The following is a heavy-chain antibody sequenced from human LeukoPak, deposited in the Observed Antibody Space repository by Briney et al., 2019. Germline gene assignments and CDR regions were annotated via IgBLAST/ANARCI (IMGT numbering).Heavy chain of an antibody. V-gene: IGHV3-30-3*01. CDR3: ASPLVRDYAFDY. D-gene: IGHD4-17*01. CDR1: GFTFSSHA. CDR2: ISYDGSNK. Sequence: GGSLRLSCAASGFTFSSHAMHWVRQAPGKGLEWVAVISYDGSNKYYADSVKGRFTISRDNSKNTLYLQMNSLRAEDTAVYYCASPLVRDYAFDYWGQGTLVTVSS. J-gene: IGHJ4*02.